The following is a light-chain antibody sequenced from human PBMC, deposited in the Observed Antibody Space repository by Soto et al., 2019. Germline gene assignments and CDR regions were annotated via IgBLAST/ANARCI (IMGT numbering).Light chain of an antibody. CDR2: DAS. J-gene: IGKJ5*01. CDR1: QDISNY. V-gene: IGKV1-33*01. Sequence: DIQMTQSPSALSASVGDRGTITFQASQDISNYLNWYQQKPGKAPKLLIYDASNLETGVPSRFSGSGSGTDFTFTISSLQPEDIATYYCQQYDNLPTFGQGTRLEI. CDR3: QQYDNLPT.